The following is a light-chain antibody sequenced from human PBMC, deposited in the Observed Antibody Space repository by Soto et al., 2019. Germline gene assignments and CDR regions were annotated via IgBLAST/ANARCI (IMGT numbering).Light chain of an antibody. V-gene: IGKV3-11*01. Sequence: EIVLTQSPPTLSLSPGERATLSCRASQSISSYLAWYQHKAGQAPRLLLYDASNRATGIPARFSGSGSGTDFTLTISSLEPEDFAVYYCQQRGNWPLTFGQGTKVEIK. J-gene: IGKJ1*01. CDR1: QSISSY. CDR3: QQRGNWPLT. CDR2: DAS.